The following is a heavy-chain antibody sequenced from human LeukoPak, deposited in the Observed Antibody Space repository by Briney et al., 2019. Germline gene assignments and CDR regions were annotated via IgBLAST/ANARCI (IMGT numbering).Heavy chain of an antibody. CDR1: GFTFSSYW. V-gene: IGHV3-7*01. Sequence: GGSLRLPCAASGFTFSSYWMSWIRQAPGKGLEWVANIKQDGSEKYYVDSVKGRFTISRDNAKNSLYLQMNSLRAEDTAVYYCAREGDYGDYVDYWGQGTLVTVSS. J-gene: IGHJ4*02. CDR2: IKQDGSEK. CDR3: AREGDYGDYVDY. D-gene: IGHD4-17*01.